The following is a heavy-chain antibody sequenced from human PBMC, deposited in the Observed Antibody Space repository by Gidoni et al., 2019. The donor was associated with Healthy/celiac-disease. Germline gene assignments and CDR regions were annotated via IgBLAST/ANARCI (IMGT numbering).Heavy chain of an antibody. CDR3: AKRQYCSSTSPLCDYYYYGMDV. D-gene: IGHD2-2*01. J-gene: IGHJ6*02. CDR2: ISGSGGST. CDR1: GFTFSSYA. Sequence: EVQLLESGGGLVQPGGSLRLSCAASGFTFSSYAMSWVRQAPGKGLEWVSAISGSGGSTYYADSVKGRFTISRDNSKNTLYLQMNSLRAEDTAVYYCAKRQYCSSTSPLCDYYYYGMDVWGQGTTVTVSS. V-gene: IGHV3-23*01.